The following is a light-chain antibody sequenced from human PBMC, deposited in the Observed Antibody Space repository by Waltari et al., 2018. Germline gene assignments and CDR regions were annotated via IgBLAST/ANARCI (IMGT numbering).Light chain of an antibody. CDR2: TAS. V-gene: IGKV1-17*01. CDR1: QAINIY. Sequence: DIQMTQSPSSLSASAGDTVTITCRASQAINIYLNWYQQKPGKVPKRLIYTASSLESGVQSRFCGSASGTDFTLTSSSLQPEDFATYYCLQYHSPPFTFGPGTKLDIK. J-gene: IGKJ3*01. CDR3: LQYHSPPFT.